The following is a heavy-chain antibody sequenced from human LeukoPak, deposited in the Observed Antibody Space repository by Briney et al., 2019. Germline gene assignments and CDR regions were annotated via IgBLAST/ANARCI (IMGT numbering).Heavy chain of an antibody. Sequence: GGTPRLSCAASGFTFSTYGTHGVRDAPGKGLECVADISYDGSSTYYADTVKGRFTIARDNSKNTLYLQMNSLRAEDAAVYYCAKFLWFGETTSGNYWGQGTLVTVS. CDR1: GFTFSTYG. CDR2: ISYDGSST. CDR3: AKFLWFGETTSGNY. V-gene: IGHV3-30*18. J-gene: IGHJ4*02. D-gene: IGHD3-10*01.